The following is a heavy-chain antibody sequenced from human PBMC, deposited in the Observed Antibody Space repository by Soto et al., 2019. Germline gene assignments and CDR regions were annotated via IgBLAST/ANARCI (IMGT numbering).Heavy chain of an antibody. CDR1: GDTFNDYY. CDR3: ARESGGATATFDYYYFYMDV. J-gene: IGHJ6*03. D-gene: IGHD5-12*01. CDR2: INPNGGVT. V-gene: IGHV1-2*04. Sequence: QVQLVQSGAEVKKPGASVTVSCRSSGDTFNDYYIHWVRQAPGQGLEWMGWINPNGGVTKYAQKFQGWVTMTRDTSIRTVYMQLSRLRSDDTSVDYCARESGGATATFDYYYFYMDVWGTGTTVTVSS.